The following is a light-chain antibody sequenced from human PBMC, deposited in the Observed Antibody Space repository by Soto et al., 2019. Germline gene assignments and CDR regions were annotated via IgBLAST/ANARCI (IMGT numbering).Light chain of an antibody. CDR1: SSDVGGYNY. J-gene: IGLJ2*01. CDR2: EVS. V-gene: IGLV2-8*01. CDR3: CSSAGSNNLV. Sequence: QSALTQPPSASGSPGQSVTISCTGTSSDVGGYNYVSWYQQHPGKAPKLMIYEVSKRPSGVPDRFSGSKSGNTDSLTVSGLWHEDEAEYYCCSSAGSNNLVFGGGTKLTVL.